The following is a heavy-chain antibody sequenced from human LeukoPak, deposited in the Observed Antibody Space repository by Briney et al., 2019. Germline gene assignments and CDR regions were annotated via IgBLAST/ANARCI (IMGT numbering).Heavy chain of an antibody. V-gene: IGHV3-21*01. J-gene: IGHJ5*02. CDR3: ARDSRYYDILTGYYNWFDP. D-gene: IGHD3-9*01. CDR1: GFTFSSYS. CDR2: ISSSSYI. Sequence: GGSLRLSCAASGFTFSSYSMNWVRQAPGKGLEWVSSISSSSYIYYADSVKGRFTISRDNAKNSLYLQMNSLRAEDTAVYYCARDSRYYDILTGYYNWFDPWGRGTLATVSS.